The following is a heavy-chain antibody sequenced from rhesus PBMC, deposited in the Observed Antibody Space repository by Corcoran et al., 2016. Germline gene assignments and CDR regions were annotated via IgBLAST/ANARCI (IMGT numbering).Heavy chain of an antibody. CDR3: ARVEGGVVAPLLYGLDS. J-gene: IGHJ6*01. CDR2: INGNSGST. V-gene: IGHV4-80*01. Sequence: QVQLQESGPGLVKPSETLSLTCAVSGASISSYWWNWIRQPPGKGLEWIGEINGNSGSTNYNPALKRRVTSSKDAAKNQFSLNLSSVTAADTAVYYGARVEGGVVAPLLYGLDSWGQGVVVTVSS. CDR1: GASISSYW. D-gene: IGHD2-21*01.